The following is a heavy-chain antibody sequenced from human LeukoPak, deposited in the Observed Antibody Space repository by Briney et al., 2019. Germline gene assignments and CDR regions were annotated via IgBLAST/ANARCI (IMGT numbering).Heavy chain of an antibody. CDR3: ARDLIAAAGTFDP. CDR1: GFTFSSYA. CDR2: ISYDGSNK. J-gene: IGHJ5*02. Sequence: GGSLRLSCAASGFTFSSYAMHWVRQAPGKGLEWVAVISYDGSNKYYADSVKGRFTISRDNSKNTLYLQMNSLRAEDTAVYYCARDLIAAAGTFDPWGQGTLVTVSS. D-gene: IGHD6-13*01. V-gene: IGHV3-30-3*01.